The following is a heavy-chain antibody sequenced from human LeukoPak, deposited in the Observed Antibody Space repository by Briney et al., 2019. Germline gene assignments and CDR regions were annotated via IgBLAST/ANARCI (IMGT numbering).Heavy chain of an antibody. CDR3: VTEGYGYGHHSFGI. V-gene: IGHV3-30-3*01. Sequence: GGSLRLSCAASGFTFSSYAMPWVRQAPGKGLEWVAVISYDGSNKYYADSVKGRFTISRDNSKNTLYLQMNSLRAEDTAVYYCVTEGYGYGHHSFGIWGQGTVVSV. CDR1: GFTFSSYA. CDR2: ISYDGSNK. J-gene: IGHJ3*02. D-gene: IGHD5-18*01.